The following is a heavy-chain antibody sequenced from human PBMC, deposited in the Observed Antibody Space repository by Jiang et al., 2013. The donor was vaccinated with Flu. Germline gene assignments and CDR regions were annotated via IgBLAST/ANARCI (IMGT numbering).Heavy chain of an antibody. CDR3: AKGVGRDGYNSLNY. CDR1: GFSFSNYA. CDR2: MSVSGGST. Sequence: QLLESGGGLVQPGGSLRLSCAASGFSFSNYAMNWVRQAPGKGLEWVSGMSVSGGSTNYADSVEGRFTISRDNSKNTLYLQMNSLRPEDTAVYYCAKGVGRDGYNSLNYWGQGTLVTVSS. D-gene: IGHD5-24*01. V-gene: IGHV3-23*01. J-gene: IGHJ4*02.